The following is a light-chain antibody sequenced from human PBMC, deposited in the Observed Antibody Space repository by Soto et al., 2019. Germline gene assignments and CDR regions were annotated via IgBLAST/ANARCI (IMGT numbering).Light chain of an antibody. Sequence: QSALTQPASVSGSPGQSITISCTGTGSDVGGYNYVSWYQQHPGKAPKLMIYEVSNRPSGVSNRFSDSKSGNTASLTISGLQAEDEADYYCSSYTSSSTPYVFGTGTKVTVL. CDR3: SSYTSSSTPYV. CDR2: EVS. J-gene: IGLJ1*01. V-gene: IGLV2-14*01. CDR1: GSDVGGYNY.